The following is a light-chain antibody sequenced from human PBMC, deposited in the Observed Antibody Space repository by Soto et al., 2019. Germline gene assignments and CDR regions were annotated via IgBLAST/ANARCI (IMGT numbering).Light chain of an antibody. CDR2: GAS. Sequence: EIVMTQSPATLSVSPGERATLSCRAGQSLSSAYLAWYQQKPGQAPRLLLYGASTRATGIPDRFSGSGSGTEFTLTISRLEPEDLAVYYCQQYGSSPPKTFGQGTKVEIK. J-gene: IGKJ1*01. V-gene: IGKV3-20*01. CDR1: QSLSSAY. CDR3: QQYGSSPPKT.